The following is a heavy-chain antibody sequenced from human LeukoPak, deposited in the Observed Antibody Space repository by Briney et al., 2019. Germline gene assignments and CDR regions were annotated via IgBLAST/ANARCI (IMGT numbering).Heavy chain of an antibody. CDR1: GYSISSGYY. CDR3: AGLLPDIVVPAAKNWFDP. D-gene: IGHD2-2*01. CDR2: IYHSGST. Sequence: PSETLSLTCTVSGYSISSGYYWGWIRQPPGKGLEWIGSIYHSGSTYYNSSLKSRVTMSVDTSKNQFSLKLSSVTAADTAVYYCAGLLPDIVVPAAKNWFDPWGQGTLVTVSS. V-gene: IGHV4-38-2*02. J-gene: IGHJ5*02.